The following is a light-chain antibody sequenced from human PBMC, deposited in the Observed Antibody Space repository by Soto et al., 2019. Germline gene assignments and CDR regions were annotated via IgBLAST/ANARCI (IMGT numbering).Light chain of an antibody. J-gene: IGKJ1*01. CDR3: QQYNTYSRT. V-gene: IGKV1-5*03. Sequence: DIQMTQSPSTLSASVGDRVTITCRASQSISNWLAWFQQKPGKAPKLLIFEASSLDSGVPSRFSGSGSGTEFTLTISSLQPDDFATYYCQQYNTYSRTFGHGTKVEIK. CDR2: EAS. CDR1: QSISNW.